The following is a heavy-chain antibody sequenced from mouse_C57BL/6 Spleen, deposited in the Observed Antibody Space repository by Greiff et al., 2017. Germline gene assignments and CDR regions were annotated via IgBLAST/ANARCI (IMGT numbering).Heavy chain of an antibody. CDR3: ARHWLTGTFDD. J-gene: IGHJ2*01. V-gene: IGHV1-62-2*01. D-gene: IGHD4-1*01. CDR2: FYPGSGSI. Sequence: VQGVESGAELVKPGASVKLSCKASGYTFTEYTIHWVKQRPGQGLEWIGWFYPGSGSIKYNEKFKDQATLTEDKSSRTVYMELSRSTAEDAAVYFCARHWLTGTFDDWGQGTTLTVSS. CDR1: GYTFTEYT.